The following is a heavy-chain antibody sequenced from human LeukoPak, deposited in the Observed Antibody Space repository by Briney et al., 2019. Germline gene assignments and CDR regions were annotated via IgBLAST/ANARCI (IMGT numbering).Heavy chain of an antibody. CDR1: GGSISSSSYY. CDR2: IYYSGST. Sequence: SETLSLTCTVSGGSISSSSYYWGWIRQPPGKGLEWIGSIYYSGSTYYNPSLKSRVTMSVDTSKNQFSLKLSSVTAADTAIYYCAKAYDSSGYNDYSFDYWGQGTLVTVSS. CDR3: AKAYDSSGYNDYSFDY. V-gene: IGHV4-39*07. D-gene: IGHD3-22*01. J-gene: IGHJ4*02.